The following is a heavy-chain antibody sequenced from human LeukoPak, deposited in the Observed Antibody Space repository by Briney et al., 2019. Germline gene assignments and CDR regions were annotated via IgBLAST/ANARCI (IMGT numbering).Heavy chain of an antibody. V-gene: IGHV4-4*02. J-gene: IGHJ4*02. D-gene: IGHD3-16*01. CDR3: AKSGDYLWDY. CDR1: GGSISTNNW. CDR2: IYHNGST. Sequence: SETLSLTCAVSGGSISTNNWWSWVRQPPGQGLEWIGEIYHNGSTNYSPSLRSRVTMSIDKSNNQFSLNLNSVTAADTAVYYCAKSGDYLWDYWGQGTLVTVFS.